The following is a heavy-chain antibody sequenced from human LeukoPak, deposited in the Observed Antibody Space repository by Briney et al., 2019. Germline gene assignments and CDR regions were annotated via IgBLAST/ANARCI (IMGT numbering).Heavy chain of an antibody. D-gene: IGHD6-13*01. V-gene: IGHV3-7*01. Sequence: GGSLRLSCAASGFTLSDYWMSWVRQAPGKRPEWVANIKQDGSEKYYVDSVKGRFTISRDNAKNSLYLQMNSLRAEDTAVYYCARGIAGWEQLGPCYFDYWGQGTLVTVSS. CDR2: IKQDGSEK. CDR3: ARGIAGWEQLGPCYFDY. CDR1: GFTLSDYW. J-gene: IGHJ4*02.